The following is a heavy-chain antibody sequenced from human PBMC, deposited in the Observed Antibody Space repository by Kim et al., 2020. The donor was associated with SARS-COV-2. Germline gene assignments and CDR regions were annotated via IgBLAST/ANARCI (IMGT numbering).Heavy chain of an antibody. Sequence: GGSLRLSCPTSGFTFSSYSLGWVRQAPGRGLEWVSTITAGDTTYHADSVRGRITISRDNSKNTLYLQMDSLRADDTALYDCARDRRGPAAGTWYFDDWGQGPLATVPA. CDR1: GFTFSSYS. V-gene: IGHV3-23*01. CDR2: ITAGDTT. J-gene: IGHJ4*02. CDR3: ARDRRGPAAGTWYFDD. D-gene: IGHD6-13*01.